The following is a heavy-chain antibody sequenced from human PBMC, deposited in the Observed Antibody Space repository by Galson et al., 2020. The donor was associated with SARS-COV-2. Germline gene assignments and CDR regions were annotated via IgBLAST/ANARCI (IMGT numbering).Heavy chain of an antibody. CDR3: ARDLLEHDQGGGY. CDR2: INPNSGGT. D-gene: IGHD3-16*01. V-gene: IGHV1-2*02. CDR1: GYTFTGYY. J-gene: IGHJ4*02. Sequence: ASVKVSCKASGYTFTGYYMHWVRQAPGQGLEWMGWINPNSGGTNYAQKFQGRVTMTRDTSISTAYMELSRLRSDDTAVYYCARDLLEHDQGGGYWGQGTLVTVSS.